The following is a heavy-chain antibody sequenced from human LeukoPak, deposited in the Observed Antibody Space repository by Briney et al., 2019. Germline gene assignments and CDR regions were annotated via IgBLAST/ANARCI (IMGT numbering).Heavy chain of an antibody. CDR1: GGSFSGYY. D-gene: IGHD3-10*01. CDR2: INHSGSA. J-gene: IGHJ5*02. Sequence: SETLSLTCAVYGGSFSGYYWSWIRQPPGKGLEWIGEINHSGSANYNPSLKSRVTISVDTSKNQFSLKLSSVTAADTAVYYCARTIPSSGLLNCFDPWGQGTLVTVSS. V-gene: IGHV4-34*01. CDR3: ARTIPSSGLLNCFDP.